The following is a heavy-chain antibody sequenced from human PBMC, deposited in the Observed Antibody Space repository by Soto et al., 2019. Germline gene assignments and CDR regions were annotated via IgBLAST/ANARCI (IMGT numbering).Heavy chain of an antibody. CDR2: MNPNSGNT. V-gene: IGHV1-8*01. D-gene: IGHD3-22*01. J-gene: IGHJ4*02. Sequence: QVQLVQSGAEVEKPGASVKVSCKASGYTFTSYDINWVRQATGQGLEWMGWMNPNSGNTGYAQKFQGRVTMTRNTPIPTTYMELSSLKSEAAAVYYCARVYSYGSSGYIGGVDYWGQGTLVTVSS. CDR1: GYTFTSYD. CDR3: ARVYSYGSSGYIGGVDY.